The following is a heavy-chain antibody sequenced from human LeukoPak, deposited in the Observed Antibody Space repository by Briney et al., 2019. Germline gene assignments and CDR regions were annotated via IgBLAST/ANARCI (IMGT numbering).Heavy chain of an antibody. V-gene: IGHV4-31*03. D-gene: IGHD4-17*01. CDR3: ARPPMTTVTRTPYNWFDP. CDR2: IYYSGNT. Sequence: PSQTLSLTCTVSGGSISSGGYYWSWIRQHPGKGLEWIGYIYYSGNTYYNPSLKSRVTISVDTSKNQFSLKLSSVTAADTAVYYCARPPMTTVTRTPYNWFDPWGQGTLVTVSS. J-gene: IGHJ5*02. CDR1: GGSISSGGYY.